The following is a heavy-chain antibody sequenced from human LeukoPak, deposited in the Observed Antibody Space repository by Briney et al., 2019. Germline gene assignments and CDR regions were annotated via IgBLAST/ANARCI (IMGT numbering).Heavy chain of an antibody. CDR3: ARHVWLPLSD. CDR1: GYSISSGYY. J-gene: IGHJ4*02. Sequence: SETLSLTCTVSGYSISSGYYWGWIRQPPGKGLEWIGSIYHSGSTYYNPSLKSRVTISVDTSKNQFSLKLSSVTAADTAVYYCARHVWLPLSDWGQGTLVTVSS. V-gene: IGHV4-38-2*02. D-gene: IGHD5-12*01. CDR2: IYHSGST.